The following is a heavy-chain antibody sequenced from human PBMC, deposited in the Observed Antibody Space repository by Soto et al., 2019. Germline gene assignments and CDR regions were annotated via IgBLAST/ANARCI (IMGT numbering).Heavy chain of an antibody. CDR2: ISWNGDNT. D-gene: IGHD6-6*01. CDR3: ARGEYTSRRGFDV. Sequence: EVQLAESSGGVARPGGSRRLSCAASGIAFGDYGMTWVRRVPGKGLEWVAGISWNGDNTGYADFAKGRFTISRDNSKKSLLLEMNSLRVEDTAFYYCARGEYTSRRGFDVWGQGTPVTVSS. V-gene: IGHV3-20*04. J-gene: IGHJ6*02. CDR1: GIAFGDYG.